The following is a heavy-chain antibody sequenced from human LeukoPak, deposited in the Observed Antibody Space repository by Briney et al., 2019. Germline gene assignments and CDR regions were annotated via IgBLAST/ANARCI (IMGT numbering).Heavy chain of an antibody. D-gene: IGHD5-24*01. V-gene: IGHV6-1*01. CDR2: TYYRSKWYN. CDR1: GDSVSSNSVT. J-gene: IGHJ5*02. Sequence: SQTLSLTCAISGDSVSSNSVTWNWIRQSPSRGLEWLGRTYYRSKWYNDYAVSVKSRITINPDTSKNQFSLQLNSVTPEDTAVYYCARDGDGYNYGFDPWGQGTLVTVSS. CDR3: ARDGDGYNYGFDP.